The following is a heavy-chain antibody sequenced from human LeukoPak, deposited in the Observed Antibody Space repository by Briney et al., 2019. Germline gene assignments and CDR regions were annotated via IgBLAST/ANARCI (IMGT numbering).Heavy chain of an antibody. J-gene: IGHJ3*02. Sequence: PSETLSLTCTVSGGSISSYYWSWIRQPAGKGLEWIGRIYTSGSTNYNPSLKSRVTMSVDTSKNQFSLKLSSVTAADTAVYYCARDGAKWEPRGNAFDIWGQGTMVTVSS. CDR1: GGSISSYY. D-gene: IGHD1-26*01. V-gene: IGHV4-4*07. CDR3: ARDGAKWEPRGNAFDI. CDR2: IYTSGST.